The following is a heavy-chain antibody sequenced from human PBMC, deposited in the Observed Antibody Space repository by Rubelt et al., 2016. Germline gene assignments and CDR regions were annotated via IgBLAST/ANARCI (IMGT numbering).Heavy chain of an antibody. CDR1: GFTFGSYG. V-gene: IGHV3-23*01. Sequence: SRGTLVQPGGSLRLSCAASGFTFGSYGMSWVRQAPGQGLEWVSAISSSGARTKYADSVKGRFTISRDNSKNTVYLQMNSLRAEDTAVYYCAATYSSSSSVDYWGQGTLVTVSS. CDR2: ISSSGART. J-gene: IGHJ4*02. CDR3: AATYSSSSSVDY. D-gene: IGHD6-6*01.